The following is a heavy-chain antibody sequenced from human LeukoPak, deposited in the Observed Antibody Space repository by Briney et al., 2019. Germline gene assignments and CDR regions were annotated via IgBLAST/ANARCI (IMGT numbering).Heavy chain of an antibody. CDR3: ARERYSSRDMDV. D-gene: IGHD6-13*01. CDR1: GFTFSSYD. J-gene: IGHJ6*04. V-gene: IGHV3-13*01. CDR2: IGTAGDT. Sequence: QPGGSLRLSCAASGFTFSSYDMHWVRQATGKGLEWVSAIGTAGDTYYPGSVKGRFAISRENAKNSLYLQMNSLRAGDTAVYYCARERYSSRDMDVWGKGTTVTVSS.